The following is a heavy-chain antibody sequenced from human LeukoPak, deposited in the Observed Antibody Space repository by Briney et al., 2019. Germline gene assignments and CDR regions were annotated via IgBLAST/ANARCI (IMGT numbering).Heavy chain of an antibody. J-gene: IGHJ5*02. V-gene: IGHV4-59*01. CDR3: ARATYSSSSYWFDP. Sequence: SETLSLTRTVAGGSISSYYWSWIRQPPGKGLEWIGNIHDSGSTNYNPSLKSRATISVDTSEKQFSLKLRSVIAADTAVYYCARATYSSSSYWFDPWGQGTLVTVSP. CDR1: GGSISSYY. D-gene: IGHD6-6*01. CDR2: IHDSGST.